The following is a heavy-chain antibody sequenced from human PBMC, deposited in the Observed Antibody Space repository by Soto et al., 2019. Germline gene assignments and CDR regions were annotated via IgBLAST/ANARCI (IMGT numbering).Heavy chain of an antibody. CDR1: GFTFSDYY. V-gene: IGHV3-11*05. CDR2: ISSGSRYT. CDR3: AKEKISTSCCNWFDP. Sequence: GGSLRLSCAASGFTFSDYYMSWIRQAPGKGLEWISYISSGSRYTNYADSVKGQFTISRDNSKSTLYLQMNSLRAEDTAVYYCAKEKISTSCCNWFDPWGQGTLVTVSS. D-gene: IGHD2-2*01. J-gene: IGHJ5*02.